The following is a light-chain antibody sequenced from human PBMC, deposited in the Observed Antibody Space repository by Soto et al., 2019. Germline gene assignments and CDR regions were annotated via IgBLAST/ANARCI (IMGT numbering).Light chain of an antibody. Sequence: QTVVTQEPSLTVSPGGTVTLTCASSAGAVTTGSYPIWLQQNPGQTPRTLIYSATVKHSWTPARFSGSLLGGKAALTLSGVQPEDEAEYYCLLYYDGARVFGGGTQLTVL. V-gene: IGLV7-43*01. CDR3: LLYYDGARV. J-gene: IGLJ2*01. CDR2: SAT. CDR1: AGAVTTGSY.